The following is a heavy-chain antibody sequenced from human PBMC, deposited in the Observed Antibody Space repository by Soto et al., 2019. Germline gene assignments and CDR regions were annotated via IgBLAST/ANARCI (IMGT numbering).Heavy chain of an antibody. V-gene: IGHV3-30-3*01. D-gene: IGHD2-15*01. Sequence: QVQLVESGGGVVQPGGSLRLSCAASGFTFRNYAMHWVLQAPGKGLKCLAVITYDESNAFYRDSVSGRFTISRDNSKNMLDLKVNSLRSEATGVYYCARGDREDILVVVGARPGEYGIDIWGQGTTVTVAS. J-gene: IGHJ6*02. CDR2: ITYDESNA. CDR1: GFTFRNYA. CDR3: ARGDREDILVVVGARPGEYGIDI.